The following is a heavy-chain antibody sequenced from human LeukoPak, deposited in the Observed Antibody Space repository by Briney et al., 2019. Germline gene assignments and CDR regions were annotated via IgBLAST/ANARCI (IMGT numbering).Heavy chain of an antibody. CDR1: GFTVSSSH. Sequence: GESLRLSCAASGFTVSSSHMRWVRLPPGKGLEWVSLLHSDGTTYYADSVKGRFTISTDNSMNTLNLQMNSLGAEDTAVYYCAGRGKEATADDHWGQGTLVTVSS. J-gene: IGHJ4*02. CDR3: AGRGKEATADDH. V-gene: IGHV3-66*01. CDR2: LHSDGTT. D-gene: IGHD1-1*01.